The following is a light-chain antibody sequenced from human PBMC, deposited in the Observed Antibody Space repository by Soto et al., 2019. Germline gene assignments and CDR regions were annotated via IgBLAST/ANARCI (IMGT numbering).Light chain of an antibody. V-gene: IGKV3D-15*01. CDR1: QSVSSN. CDR2: GAS. CDR3: HQYNNWPPLT. Sequence: EIMMTQSPATLSVSPGERATLSFRASQSVSSNLAWYQQKPGQAPRLLIYGASTRATGIPARFSGGGSGTEFTLTISGLQSEDFAVYYCHQYNNWPPLTFGGGTNVDI. J-gene: IGKJ4*01.